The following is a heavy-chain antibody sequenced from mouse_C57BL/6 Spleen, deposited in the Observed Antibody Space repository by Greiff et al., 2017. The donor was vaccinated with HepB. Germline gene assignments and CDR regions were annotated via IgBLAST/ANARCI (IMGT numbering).Heavy chain of an antibody. J-gene: IGHJ2*01. D-gene: IGHD1-1*01. CDR2: IDPSDSYT. CDR1: GSTFTSYW. Sequence: VQLQQPGAELVKPGASVKLSCKASGSTFTSYWMQWVKQRPGQGLEWIGEIDPSDSYTNYNQKFKGKATLTVDTSSSTDYMQLSSLTSEDYAVYYCARSDYYGSSYYYFDYGGKGTTLTVSS. CDR3: ARSDYYGSSYYYFDY. V-gene: IGHV1-50*01.